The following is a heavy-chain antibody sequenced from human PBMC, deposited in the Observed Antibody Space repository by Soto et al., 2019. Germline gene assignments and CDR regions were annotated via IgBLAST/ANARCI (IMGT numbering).Heavy chain of an antibody. Sequence: GGSLRLSCAASGFTFSSYSMNWVRQAPGKGLEWVSSISNSSSYIYYADSVKGRFTISRDNAKNSLYLQMNSLRAEDTAVYYCARGALGYCSGGSCYWFDPWGQGTLVTVSS. CDR3: ARGALGYCSGGSCYWFDP. D-gene: IGHD2-15*01. J-gene: IGHJ5*02. V-gene: IGHV3-21*01. CDR2: ISNSSSYI. CDR1: GFTFSSYS.